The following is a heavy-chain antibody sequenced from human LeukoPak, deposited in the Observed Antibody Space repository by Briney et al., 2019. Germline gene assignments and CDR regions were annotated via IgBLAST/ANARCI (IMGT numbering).Heavy chain of an antibody. V-gene: IGHV4-39*07. CDR3: ARVGASLDY. J-gene: IGHJ4*02. CDR1: GGSISSNSYY. CDR2: IYYSGST. Sequence: SETLSLACTVSGGSISSNSYYWGWIRQPPGKGLEWIGSIYYSGSTYYNPSLKSRVTISVDTSKNQFSLKLSSVTAADTAVYYCARVGASLDYWGQGTLVTVSS. D-gene: IGHD3-10*01.